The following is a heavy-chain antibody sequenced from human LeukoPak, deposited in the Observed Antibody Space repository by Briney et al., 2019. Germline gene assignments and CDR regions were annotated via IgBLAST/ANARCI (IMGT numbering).Heavy chain of an antibody. D-gene: IGHD7-27*01. V-gene: IGHV3-23*01. Sequence: GGSLRLSCAASGFTFSTNAMSWVRQAPGKGLEWVSGISSGDNTYYVDSVKGRFTISRDNSKNTLFLQMNSLRAEDTAVYYCAKDGGLWVSAHWGDSWGRGTLVTVSS. CDR2: ISSGDNT. CDR1: GFTFSTNA. J-gene: IGHJ4*02. CDR3: AKDGGLWVSAHWGDS.